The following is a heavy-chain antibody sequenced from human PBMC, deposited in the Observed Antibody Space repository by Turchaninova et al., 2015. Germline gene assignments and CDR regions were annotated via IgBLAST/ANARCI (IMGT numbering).Heavy chain of an antibody. Sequence: QVQLQESGPGLVKPSETLSLTCTVSGGPISTHCWTWIRPPPGKGLEWIGYVYNGRNTNYNPSLKRRLTISIDTSKNQFSLNRNSGTAADTAVYYCARRGQDSERSLYYYHHMDVWGKGTTVTVSS. V-gene: IGHV4-59*11. J-gene: IGHJ6*03. CDR1: GGPISTHC. D-gene: IGHD3-10*01. CDR3: ARRGQDSERSLYYYHHMDV. CDR2: VYNGRNT.